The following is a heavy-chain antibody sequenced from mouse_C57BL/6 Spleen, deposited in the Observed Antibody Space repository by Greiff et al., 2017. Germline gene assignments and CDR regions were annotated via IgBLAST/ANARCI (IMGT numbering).Heavy chain of an antibody. J-gene: IGHJ4*01. Sequence: VQLQQSGPELVKPGASVKISCKASGYTFTDYYMNWVKQSNGKSLEWIGDINPNNGGTSYNQKFKGKSTLTVDKSSSTAYMELRSLTSEDSAVYYCASLGTVVAMDYWGQGTSVTVSS. CDR2: INPNNGGT. D-gene: IGHD1-1*01. V-gene: IGHV1-26*01. CDR1: GYTFTDYY. CDR3: ASLGTVVAMDY.